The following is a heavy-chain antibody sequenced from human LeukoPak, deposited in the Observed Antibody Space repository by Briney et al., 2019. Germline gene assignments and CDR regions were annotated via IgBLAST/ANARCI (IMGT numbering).Heavy chain of an antibody. CDR3: ARMARELDAFDI. CDR2: IYHSGST. Sequence: SGTLSLTCAVSGVSISSSNWWSWVRQPPGRGVELLGEIYHSGSTNYNPSLKSRVTISVDKSKNQFSLKLSSVTAADTAVYYCARMARELDAFDIWGQGTMVTVSS. V-gene: IGHV4-4*02. CDR1: GVSISSSNW. D-gene: IGHD1-26*01. J-gene: IGHJ3*02.